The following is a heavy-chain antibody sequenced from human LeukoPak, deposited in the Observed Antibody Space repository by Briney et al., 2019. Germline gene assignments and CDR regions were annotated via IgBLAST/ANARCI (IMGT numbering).Heavy chain of an antibody. V-gene: IGHV1-2*02. CDR2: INPNSGGT. Sequence: ASVKVSCKASGYTFTGYYMHWVRQAPGQGREWMGWINPNSGGTNYAQKFQGRVTMTRDTSISTAYMELSRMRSDDTAVYYCARDRAPYYYDSSAYYFDYWGQGTLVTVSS. CDR3: ARDRAPYYYDSSAYYFDY. CDR1: GYTFTGYY. J-gene: IGHJ4*02. D-gene: IGHD3-22*01.